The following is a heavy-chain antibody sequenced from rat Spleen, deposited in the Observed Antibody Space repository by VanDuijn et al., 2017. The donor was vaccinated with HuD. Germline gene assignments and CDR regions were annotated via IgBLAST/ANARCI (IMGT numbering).Heavy chain of an antibody. Sequence: EVQLVESGGGLVQPGRSLKLSCVASGFTFNNYWMTWIRQAPGKGLEWVATISYDGSSTYYRDSVKGRFTISRDNAKSTLYLQMDSLRSEDTATYYCARGGYGYNSFDYWGQGVMVTVSS. CDR2: ISYDGSST. D-gene: IGHD1-9*01. CDR3: ARGGYGYNSFDY. V-gene: IGHV5-31*01. J-gene: IGHJ2*01. CDR1: GFTFNNYW.